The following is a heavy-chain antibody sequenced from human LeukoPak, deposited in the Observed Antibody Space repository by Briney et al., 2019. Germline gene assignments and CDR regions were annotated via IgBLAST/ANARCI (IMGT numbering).Heavy chain of an antibody. D-gene: IGHD2-8*01. J-gene: IGHJ4*02. CDR1: GFTFSSSG. CDR2: ISSKGDTT. Sequence: GGSLRLSCAASGFTFSSSGMSWVRQAPGKGLDWVSDISSKGDTTYYAESVKGRFTISRDNSKNTLYLQMNSLRAEDTAVYYCAKVYFGSVSGPPSRWGQGTLVTVSS. CDR3: AKVYFGSVSGPPSR. V-gene: IGHV3-23*01.